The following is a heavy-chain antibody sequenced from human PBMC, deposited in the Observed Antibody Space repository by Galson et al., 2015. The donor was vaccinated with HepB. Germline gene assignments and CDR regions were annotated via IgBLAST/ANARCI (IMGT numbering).Heavy chain of an antibody. D-gene: IGHD5-12*01. CDR3: VREATAAVEYTGYDYGSLDY. Sequence: SLRLSCAASGFSFNTYGMHWVRQAPGKGLEWVAVIWYDGSNKYYGDSVKGRFTISRDNSKNTLYLQMNSLRVEDTAVYYCVREATAAVEYTGYDYGSLDYWGQGILVTVSS. CDR2: IWYDGSNK. V-gene: IGHV3-33*01. CDR1: GFSFNTYG. J-gene: IGHJ4*02.